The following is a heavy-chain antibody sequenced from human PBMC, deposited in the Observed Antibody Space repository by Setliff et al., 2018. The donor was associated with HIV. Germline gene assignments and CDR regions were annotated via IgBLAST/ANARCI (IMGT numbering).Heavy chain of an antibody. D-gene: IGHD3-22*01. V-gene: IGHV4-59*08. CDR2: IYYSGST. J-gene: IGHJ5*02. CDR1: GGSISTYY. Sequence: SETLSLTCTVSGGSISTYYWSWIRQSPGKGLEWIGYIYYSGSTKYNPSLKSRLTISVDTSKNQFSLKVSSVTAADTAVYYCARHAVPHYYDSSGPSWGPGTLVTVSS. CDR3: ARHAVPHYYDSSGPS.